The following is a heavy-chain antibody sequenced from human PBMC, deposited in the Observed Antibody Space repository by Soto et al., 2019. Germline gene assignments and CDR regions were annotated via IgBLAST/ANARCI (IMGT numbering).Heavy chain of an antibody. Sequence: QVQLVQSGAEVKKPGASVKVSCKASGYTLTNYGIGWVRQAPGHGLEWMAWINVYNGHADYAQKFQGRVTVTTETSAKTFYMELRSLRSEDTAVYYCARAIAGGYGHTVFYYWGQGTLVTVSS. CDR2: INVYNGHA. V-gene: IGHV1-18*01. CDR1: GYTLTNYG. CDR3: ARAIAGGYGHTVFYY. D-gene: IGHD5-18*01. J-gene: IGHJ4*02.